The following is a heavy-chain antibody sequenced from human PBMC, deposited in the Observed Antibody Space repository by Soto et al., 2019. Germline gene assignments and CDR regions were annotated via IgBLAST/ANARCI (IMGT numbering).Heavy chain of an antibody. D-gene: IGHD1-26*01. CDR3: ARGLGATNYLRDYFGMDV. CDR2: INHSGST. V-gene: IGHV4-34*01. J-gene: IGHJ6*02. Sequence: PSETLSLTCAVYGGSFSGYYWSWIRQPPGKGLEWIGEINHSGSTNYNPSLKSRVTISVDTSKNQFSLKLSSVTAADTAVYYCARGLGATNYLRDYFGMDVCGQGNTVT. CDR1: GGSFSGYY.